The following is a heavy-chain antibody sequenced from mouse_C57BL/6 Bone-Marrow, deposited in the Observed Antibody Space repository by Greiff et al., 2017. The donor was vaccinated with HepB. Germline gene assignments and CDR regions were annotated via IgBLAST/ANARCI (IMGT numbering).Heavy chain of an antibody. D-gene: IGHD2-1*01. V-gene: IGHV5-4*01. J-gene: IGHJ4*01. Sequence: EVQGVESGGGLVKPGGSLKLSCAASGFTFSSYAMSWVRQTPEKRLEWVATISDGGSYTYYPDNVKGRFTISRDNAKNNLYLQMSHLKSEDTAMYYCARDRGYYGLYGAMDYWGQGTSVTVSS. CDR2: ISDGGSYT. CDR1: GFTFSSYA. CDR3: ARDRGYYGLYGAMDY.